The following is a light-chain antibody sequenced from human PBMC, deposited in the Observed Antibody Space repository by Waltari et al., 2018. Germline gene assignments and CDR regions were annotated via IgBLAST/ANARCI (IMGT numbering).Light chain of an antibody. CDR2: SAS. J-gene: IGKJ2*01. CDR3: QQGYSTPYT. CDR1: QNINTV. Sequence: DILMTQSPSSLSASVGDRVTITCRASQNINTVLNWYQQRPGKAPDLLIYSASSLESGVPSRFTGSASGTDFTLTITGVQPEDFATYFCQQGYSTPYTFGQGTKLQMK. V-gene: IGKV1-39*01.